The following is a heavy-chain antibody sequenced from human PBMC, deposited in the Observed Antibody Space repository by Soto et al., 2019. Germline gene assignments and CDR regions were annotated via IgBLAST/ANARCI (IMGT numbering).Heavy chain of an antibody. CDR1: EFTFSNFG. CDR2: IYYDGSNE. D-gene: IGHD2-15*01. J-gene: IGHJ3*02. V-gene: IGHV3-33*01. CDR3: ARVDVVVAADAFDI. Sequence: QVQLVESGGGVVQPGRSLRLSCAASEFTFSNFGMHWVRQAPGKGLVWVAVIYYDGSNEYYADSVKGRFTISRDNSKNTLYLQMNSLRAEDTAVYYCARVDVVVAADAFDIWGQGTMVTVSS.